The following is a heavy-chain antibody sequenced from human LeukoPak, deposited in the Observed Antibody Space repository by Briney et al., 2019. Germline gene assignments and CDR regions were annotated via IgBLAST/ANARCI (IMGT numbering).Heavy chain of an antibody. CDR2: ISSSGSTI. CDR3: ARVFSLPSRGGATTAY. CDR1: GFTFSSYE. J-gene: IGHJ4*02. D-gene: IGHD1-26*01. Sequence: PGGSLRLSCAASGFTFSSYEMNWVRQAPGKGLEWVSYISSSGSTIYYADSVKGRFTISRDNAKNSLYLQMNSLRAEDMAVYYCARVFSLPSRGGATTAYWGQGTLVTVSS. V-gene: IGHV3-48*03.